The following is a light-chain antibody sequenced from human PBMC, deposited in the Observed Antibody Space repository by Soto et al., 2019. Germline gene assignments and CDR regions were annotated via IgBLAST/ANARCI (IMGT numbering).Light chain of an antibody. V-gene: IGLV2-14*03. CDR2: DVA. Sequence: TQPASVSDSPGQSSTISCTGTSSDVCGSNFVSWYQQHPGKPPKLIVYDVANRPSGVSNRFSGSKSGSTASLIISRLQTEDEADYYCVSYTSSTTSVFGTGTKVTVL. J-gene: IGLJ1*01. CDR3: VSYTSSTTSV. CDR1: SSDVCGSNF.